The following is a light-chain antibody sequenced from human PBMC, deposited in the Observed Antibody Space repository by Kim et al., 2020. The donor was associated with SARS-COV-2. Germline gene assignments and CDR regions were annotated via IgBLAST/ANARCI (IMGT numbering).Light chain of an antibody. CDR3: NSRGSSGNHLGV. J-gene: IGLJ3*02. V-gene: IGLV3-19*01. CDR2: GKN. CDR1: SLRSYY. Sequence: SSELTQDPAVSVALGQTVRITCQGDSLRSYYASWYQQKPGQAPVLVIYGKNNRPSGIPDRFSGSSSGNTTSLTITGAQAEAEADYYCNSRGSSGNHLGVF.